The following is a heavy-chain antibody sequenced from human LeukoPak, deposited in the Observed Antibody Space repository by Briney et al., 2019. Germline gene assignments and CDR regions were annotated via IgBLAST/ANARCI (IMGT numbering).Heavy chain of an antibody. V-gene: IGHV5-51*01. CDR2: ICPDDSDT. J-gene: IGHJ3*02. Sequence: GESLKISCKGSGYSFTNYWIGWVRQMPGKGLEWLGAICPDDSDTRYSPSLQGQVIISADKSISTAYLQWNSLKASDTAMYYCARPVAAAVPDAFDIWGQGTMVTVSS. D-gene: IGHD6-13*01. CDR3: ARPVAAAVPDAFDI. CDR1: GYSFTNYW.